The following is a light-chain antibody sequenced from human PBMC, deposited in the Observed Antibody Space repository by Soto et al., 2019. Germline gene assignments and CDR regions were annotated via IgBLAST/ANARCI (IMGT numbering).Light chain of an antibody. V-gene: IGKV2D-29*01. CDR2: EVL. J-gene: IGKJ4*01. CDR1: QSLLHGDGKTY. Sequence: DIVMTQTPRSLSVTPGQSASISCRSSQSLLHGDGKTYLYWYLQKPGQPPKLLSFEVLNRFYGVQDRFSGSGSGTDFPLTISRLEPEDFAVYHCQQYGSSPLLTFGGGNTVDIK. CDR3: QQYGSSPLLT.